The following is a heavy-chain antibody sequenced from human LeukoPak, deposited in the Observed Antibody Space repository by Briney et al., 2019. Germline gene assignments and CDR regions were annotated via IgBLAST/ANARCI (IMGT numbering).Heavy chain of an antibody. CDR2: INHSGST. J-gene: IGHJ4*02. Sequence: SETLSLTCAVYGGSFSGYYWSWIRQPPGKGLEWIGEINHSGSTNYNPSLKSRVTISVDTSKNQFSLKLSSVTAADTAVYYRARHRKGRTFDYWGQGTLVTVSS. V-gene: IGHV4-34*01. CDR3: ARHRKGRTFDY. CDR1: GGSFSGYY.